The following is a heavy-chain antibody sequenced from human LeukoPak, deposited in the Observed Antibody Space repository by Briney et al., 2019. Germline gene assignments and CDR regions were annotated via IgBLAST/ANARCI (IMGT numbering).Heavy chain of an antibody. D-gene: IGHD2-2*01. CDR3: ARAVVPAASYYYYGMDV. CDR1: GFTFSDYY. Sequence: PGGSLRLSCAASGFTFSDYYMSWIRQAPGKGLEWVSYISSSGSTIYYADSVKGRFTISRDNAKNSLYLQMNSLRAEDTAVYYCARAVVPAASYYYYGMDVWGQGTTVTVSS. V-gene: IGHV3-11*01. CDR2: ISSSGSTI. J-gene: IGHJ6*02.